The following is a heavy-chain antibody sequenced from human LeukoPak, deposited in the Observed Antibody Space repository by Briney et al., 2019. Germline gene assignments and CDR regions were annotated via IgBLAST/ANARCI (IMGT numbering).Heavy chain of an antibody. CDR1: GFTFSSYW. D-gene: IGHD3-22*01. J-gene: IGHJ4*02. CDR3: ARGGSQTYYYDISGYLD. V-gene: IGHV3-7*01. Sequence: GGSLRLSCAASGFTFSSYWMSWVRQAPGKGLEWVAHIKQDGSEKYYVDSVKGRFTISRDNAKNSLYLQMNSLRAEDTAVYYCARGGSQTYYYDISGYLDWGQGTLVTVSS. CDR2: IKQDGSEK.